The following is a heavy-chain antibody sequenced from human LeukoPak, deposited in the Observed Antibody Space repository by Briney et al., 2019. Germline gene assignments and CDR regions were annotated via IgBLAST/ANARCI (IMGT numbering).Heavy chain of an antibody. CDR3: ARGRNPSAGKTTDY. Sequence: SETLSLTCAVYGGSFSGYYWSWIRQPPGKGLEWTGEINHSGSTNYNPSLKSRVTISVDTSKNQFSLKLSSVTAADTAVYYCARGRNPSAGKTTDYWGQGTLVTVSS. CDR2: INHSGST. V-gene: IGHV4-34*01. D-gene: IGHD6-13*01. J-gene: IGHJ4*02. CDR1: GGSFSGYY.